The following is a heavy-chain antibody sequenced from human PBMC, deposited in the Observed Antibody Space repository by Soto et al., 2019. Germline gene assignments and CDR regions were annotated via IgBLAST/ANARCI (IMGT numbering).Heavy chain of an antibody. D-gene: IGHD3-9*01. CDR1: GFTFSSYS. J-gene: IGHJ5*02. CDR3: AREADILNWFDP. V-gene: IGHV3-48*01. Sequence: VGSLRLSCAASGFTFSSYSMNWVRQAPGKGLEWVSYISSSSSTIYYADSVKGRFTISRDNAKNSLYLQMNSLRAEDTAVYYCAREADILNWFDPWGQGTLVTVS. CDR2: ISSSSSTI.